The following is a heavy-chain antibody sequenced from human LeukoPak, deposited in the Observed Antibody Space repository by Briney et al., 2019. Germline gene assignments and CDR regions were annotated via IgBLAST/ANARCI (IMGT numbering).Heavy chain of an antibody. CDR1: GFTFSSYG. V-gene: IGHV3-30*02. J-gene: IGHJ4*02. CDR2: IWYDGSNK. Sequence: PGGSLRLSCAASGFTFSSYGMHWVRQAPGKGLEWVAVIWYDGSNKYYADSVKGRFTISRDNSKNTLYLQMSSLRAEDTAVYYCAKVDYYGSGTYNYFDYWGQGTLLTVSS. D-gene: IGHD3-10*01. CDR3: AKVDYYGSGTYNYFDY.